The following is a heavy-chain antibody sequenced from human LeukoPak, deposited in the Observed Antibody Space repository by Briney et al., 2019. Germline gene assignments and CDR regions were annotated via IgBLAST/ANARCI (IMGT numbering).Heavy chain of an antibody. CDR3: ARGGGSPEENWFDP. J-gene: IGHJ5*02. Sequence: SETLSLTCAVSGGSISSGGYSWSWIRQPPGKGLEWIGYIYHSGSTYYNPSLKSRVTISVDRSKSQFSLKLSSVTAADTAVYYCARGGGSPEENWFDPWGQGTLVTVSS. CDR1: GGSISSGGYS. V-gene: IGHV4-30-2*01. CDR2: IYHSGST.